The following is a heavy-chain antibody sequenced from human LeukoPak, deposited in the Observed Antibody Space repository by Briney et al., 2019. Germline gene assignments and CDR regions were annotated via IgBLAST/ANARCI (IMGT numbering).Heavy chain of an antibody. Sequence: SVKVSCKASGFTFTSYAVHWVRQCRGQRLECIGWIVVGNGNTNYAQKFQERVNITRDMSTSTVYMELSSLRSEDTAVYYCAAEGRPTVVTFRKGAVDLWGQGTMVTVSS. V-gene: IGHV1-58*01. CDR3: AAEGRPTVVTFRKGAVDL. D-gene: IGHD4-23*01. J-gene: IGHJ3*01. CDR1: GFTFTSYA. CDR2: IVVGNGNT.